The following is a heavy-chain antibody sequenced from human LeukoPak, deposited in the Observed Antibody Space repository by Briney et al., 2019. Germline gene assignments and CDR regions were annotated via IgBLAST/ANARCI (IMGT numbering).Heavy chain of an antibody. CDR1: GYTFTSSG. CDR2: ISGYNGDT. J-gene: IGHJ4*02. V-gene: IGHV1-18*01. D-gene: IGHD5-24*01. Sequence: ASVKVPCKASGYTFTSSGISWVRQAPGQGLEWMGWISGYNGDTKYAQKLQGRVTMTTDTSTSTAYMELRSLRSDDTAVYYCARDGRDGYNPLDYWGQGTLVTVSS. CDR3: ARDGRDGYNPLDY.